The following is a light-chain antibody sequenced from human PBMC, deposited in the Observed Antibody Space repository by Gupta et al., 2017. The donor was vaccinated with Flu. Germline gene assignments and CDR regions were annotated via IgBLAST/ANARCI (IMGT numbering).Light chain of an antibody. V-gene: IGLV3-21*02. J-gene: IGLJ3*02. Sequence: SYVLTPPPSVSVAPGQTATITCGGDNIGSKSAHWYQQKPGQAPVLVVYDNRDRPSRIPERFSGSNSGNTATLSISRVEAGDEADYYCQVWDRSIGDKVFGGGTTLTVL. CDR1: NIGSKS. CDR3: QVWDRSIGDKV. CDR2: DNR.